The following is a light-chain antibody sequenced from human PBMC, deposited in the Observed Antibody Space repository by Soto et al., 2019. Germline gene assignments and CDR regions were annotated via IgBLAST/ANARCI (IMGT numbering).Light chain of an antibody. CDR1: SSDVGGYIY. Sequence: QLVLTQPASVSGSPGQSITISCTGTSSDVGGYIYVSWYQHHPGKAPKLMIYEVSNRPSGVSNRFSGSKSGNTASLTISGLQAEDEADYYCSSYSSSSTLYVFGTGTKLTVL. J-gene: IGLJ1*01. CDR2: EVS. V-gene: IGLV2-14*01. CDR3: SSYSSSSTLYV.